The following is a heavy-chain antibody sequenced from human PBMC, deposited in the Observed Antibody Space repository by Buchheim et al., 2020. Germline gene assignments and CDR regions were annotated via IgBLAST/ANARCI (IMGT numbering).Heavy chain of an antibody. D-gene: IGHD3-16*01. CDR2: ISGGATST. V-gene: IGHV3-23*01. J-gene: IGHJ4*02. CDR1: GFTFRNYA. Sequence: EVQLLESGGGLVQPGGSLRLSCAASGFTFRNYAMSWVRQAPGKGLEWVSGISGGATSTYYAASVKGRFTISRDNSKNTLDLQMNSLRAEDTAVYYCAKLPGYEYLWGSYEGHWGQGTL. CDR3: AKLPGYEYLWGSYEGH.